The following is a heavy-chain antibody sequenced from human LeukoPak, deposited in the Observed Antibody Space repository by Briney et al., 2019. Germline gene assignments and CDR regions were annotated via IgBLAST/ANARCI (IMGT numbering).Heavy chain of an antibody. V-gene: IGHV3-74*01. CDR2: INSDGSST. CDR3: TRAYCSSTSCYRNWFDP. J-gene: IGHJ5*02. CDR1: GFTFSSYW. D-gene: IGHD2-2*01. Sequence: GGSLRLSCAASGFTFSSYWMHWVRQAPGKGLVWVSRINSDGSSTSYADSVKGRFTISRDNAKNTLYLQMNSPRAEDTAVYYCTRAYCSSTSCYRNWFDPWGQGTLVTVSS.